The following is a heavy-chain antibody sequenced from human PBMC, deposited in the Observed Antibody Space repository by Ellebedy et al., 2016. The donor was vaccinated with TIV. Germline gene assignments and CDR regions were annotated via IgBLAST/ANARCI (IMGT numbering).Heavy chain of an antibody. CDR1: GFTFSTYN. CDR3: ANSADIVTGYISRIPHYYYGMDV. CDR2: IWYDGSNT. D-gene: IGHD3-9*01. J-gene: IGHJ6*02. V-gene: IGHV3-33*08. Sequence: GESLKISCAASGFTFSTYNMHWVRQAPGKGLEWVAVIWYDGSNTQYADSVKGRFTMSRDNSKNMVYLQMNSLRAEDTGVYYCANSADIVTGYISRIPHYYYGMDVWGQGTTVTVSS.